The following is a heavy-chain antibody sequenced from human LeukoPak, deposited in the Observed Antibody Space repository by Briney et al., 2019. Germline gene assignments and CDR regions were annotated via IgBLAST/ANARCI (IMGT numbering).Heavy chain of an antibody. J-gene: IGHJ4*02. CDR3: ARDGRSGWNFDY. CDR2: INAGNGNT. Sequence: ASVKVSCKASGYTFTSYAMHWVRQAPGQRLEWMGWINAGNGNTKYSQKFQGRVTITRDTSASTAYMELSSLRSEDTAVYYRARDGRSGWNFDYWGQGTLVTVSS. V-gene: IGHV1-3*01. D-gene: IGHD6-19*01. CDR1: GYTFTSYA.